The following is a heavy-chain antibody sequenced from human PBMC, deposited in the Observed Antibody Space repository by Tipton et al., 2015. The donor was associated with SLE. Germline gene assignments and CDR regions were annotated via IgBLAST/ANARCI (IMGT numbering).Heavy chain of an antibody. D-gene: IGHD3-22*01. CDR2: IYYSGST. CDR1: GGSISSHY. Sequence: GLVKPSETLSLTCTVSGGSISSHYWSWIRQPPGKGLEWIGYIYYSGSTNYNPSLKSRVTISVDTSKNQFSLKLSSVTAADTAVYYCCSGYRYFDYWGQGTLVTVSS. J-gene: IGHJ4*02. CDR3: CSGYRYFDY. V-gene: IGHV4-59*11.